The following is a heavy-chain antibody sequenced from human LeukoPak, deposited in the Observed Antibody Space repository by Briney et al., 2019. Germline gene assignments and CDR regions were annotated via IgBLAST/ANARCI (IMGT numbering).Heavy chain of an antibody. J-gene: IGHJ4*02. CDR3: ARAPATSSSWPIDY. D-gene: IGHD6-13*01. CDR1: GGSISSYY. CDR2: IYYSGST. V-gene: IGHV4-59*12. Sequence: NPSETLSLTCTVSGGSISSYYWSWIRQPPGKGLEWIGYIYYSGSTNYNPSLKSRVTISVDTSKNQFSLKLSSVTAADTAVYYCARAPATSSSWPIDYWGQGTLVTVSS.